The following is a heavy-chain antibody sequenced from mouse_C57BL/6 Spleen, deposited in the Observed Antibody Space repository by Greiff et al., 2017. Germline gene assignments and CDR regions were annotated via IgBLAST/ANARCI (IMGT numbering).Heavy chain of an antibody. Sequence: VQLKESGAELVKPGASVKLSCTASGFNIQDSYMHWVKQRTEQGLEWIGRIDPEDGETKYAPKLQGKATITADTSSNTAYLQLSSLTSEDTAVYYCARRGNYNAMDYWGQGTSVTGSS. CDR1: GFNIQDSY. V-gene: IGHV14-2*01. J-gene: IGHJ4*01. CDR3: ARRGNYNAMDY. CDR2: IDPEDGET. D-gene: IGHD2-1*01.